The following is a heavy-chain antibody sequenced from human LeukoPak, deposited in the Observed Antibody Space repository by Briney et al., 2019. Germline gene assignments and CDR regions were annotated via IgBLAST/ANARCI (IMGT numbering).Heavy chain of an antibody. J-gene: IGHJ4*02. CDR1: GFTVSSNY. V-gene: IGHV3-23*01. Sequence: PGGSLRLSCAASGFTVSSNYMSWVRQAPGKGLEWVSAISGSGGSTYYADSVKGRFTISRDNSKNTLYLQMNSLRAEDTAVYYCAKDQGHSFVFDYWGQGTLVTVSS. CDR3: AKDQGHSFVFDY. D-gene: IGHD2-15*01. CDR2: ISGSGGST.